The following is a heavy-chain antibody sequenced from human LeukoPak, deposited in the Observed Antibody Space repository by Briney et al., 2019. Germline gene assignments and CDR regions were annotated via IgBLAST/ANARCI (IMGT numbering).Heavy chain of an antibody. J-gene: IGHJ3*02. V-gene: IGHV4-59*01. Sequence: ASETLSLTCTLSGGSISTYYWTWIRQPPGKGLESIGYVFYTGSTNYNPSLKSRVTISVDTSKNQFSLKLNSVTAADTAIYYCARVAYSGYDSRGAFDTWGQGTMVTVSS. D-gene: IGHD5-12*01. CDR2: VFYTGST. CDR1: GGSISTYY. CDR3: ARVAYSGYDSRGAFDT.